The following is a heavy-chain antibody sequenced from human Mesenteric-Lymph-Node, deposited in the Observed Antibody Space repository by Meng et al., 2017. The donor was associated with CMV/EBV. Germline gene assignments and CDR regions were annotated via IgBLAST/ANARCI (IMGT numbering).Heavy chain of an antibody. J-gene: IGHJ4*02. Sequence: GESLKISCEASAFTFSTYGMHWVRQAPGKGLEWVAYIWYDGKNKDYADSVKGRFTISRDNSKNTLYLQMNSLRAEDTAVYYCASGYWGQGTLVTVSS. V-gene: IGHV3-33*01. CDR2: IWYDGKNK. CDR1: AFTFSTYG. CDR3: ASGY.